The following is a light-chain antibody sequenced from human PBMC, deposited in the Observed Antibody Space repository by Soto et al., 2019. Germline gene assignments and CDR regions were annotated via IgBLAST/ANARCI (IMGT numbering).Light chain of an antibody. J-gene: IGKJ4*01. Sequence: EIVMTPSPGTLSLSPWERATLSCGGSQSLSSSYLAWYQQKPGLAPRVIIYDASSRATGIPDRFSGSGAGTDFTLTISRLEPEDFAVYYCQQYGSSPLTFGGGTKVDIK. V-gene: IGKV3D-20*01. CDR1: QSLSSSY. CDR3: QQYGSSPLT. CDR2: DAS.